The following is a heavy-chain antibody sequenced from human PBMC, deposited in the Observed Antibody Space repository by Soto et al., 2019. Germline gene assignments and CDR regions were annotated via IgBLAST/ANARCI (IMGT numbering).Heavy chain of an antibody. V-gene: IGHV4-34*01. CDR2: INDRGSI. J-gene: IGHJ2*01. CDR3: ARESHDILTGPPWVWYFDL. Sequence: QVQLQQWGAGPLRPLETLSLTCGVSGGSFSGYYWAWIRQSPGKGLEWIGEINDRGSINYNPSLESGVSMSVDTSKNHYSLNLRSVTAADTAVYYCARESHDILTGPPWVWYFDLWGRGTLVTVSS. D-gene: IGHD3-9*01. CDR1: GGSFSGYY.